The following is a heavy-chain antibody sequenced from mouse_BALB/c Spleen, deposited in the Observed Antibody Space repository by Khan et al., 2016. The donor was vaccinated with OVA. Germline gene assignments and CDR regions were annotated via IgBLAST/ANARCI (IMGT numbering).Heavy chain of an antibody. V-gene: IGHV8-12*01. D-gene: IGHD2-4*01. CDR1: GISLTSSGVG. CDR2: IYWDDDK. CDR3: ARRRGISDDYGVFAY. J-gene: IGHJ3*01. Sequence: QVTLKESGPGILQPSQTLSLTCSCSGISLTSSGVGVTWIRQPSGKGLEWLAHIYWDDDKRYNPSLKSRLTISKDDSNNQVFLTIPSVDTDDTAAYYCARRRGISDDYGVFAYCGQGTLVTVSA.